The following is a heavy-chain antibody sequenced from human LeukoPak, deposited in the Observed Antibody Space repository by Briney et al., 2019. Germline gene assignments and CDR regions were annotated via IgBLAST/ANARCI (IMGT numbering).Heavy chain of an antibody. CDR3: ARDGIAVASWGAFDI. V-gene: IGHV1-69*04. CDR2: IIPILGIA. Sequence: ASVKVSCKASGGTFSSYAISWVRQAPGQGLEWMGRIIPILGIANYAQKFQGRVTITADKSTSTAYMELSSLRSEDTAVYYCARDGIAVASWGAFDIWGQGTMVTASS. CDR1: GGTFSSYA. J-gene: IGHJ3*02. D-gene: IGHD6-19*01.